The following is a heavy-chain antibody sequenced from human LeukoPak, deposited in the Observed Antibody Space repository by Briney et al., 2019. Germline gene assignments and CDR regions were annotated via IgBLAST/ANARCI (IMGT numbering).Heavy chain of an antibody. CDR3: ASRPFETTVVPWDFY. D-gene: IGHD4-23*01. CDR1: GGTFSSYA. CDR2: IIPIFGTA. J-gene: IGHJ4*02. Sequence: SVKVSCKASGGTFSSYAISWVRQAPGQGLEWMGGIIPIFGTANYAQKFQGRVTITADESTSTAYMELSSLRSEDTAVYYCASRPFETTVVPWDFYWGQGTQVTVSS. V-gene: IGHV1-69*13.